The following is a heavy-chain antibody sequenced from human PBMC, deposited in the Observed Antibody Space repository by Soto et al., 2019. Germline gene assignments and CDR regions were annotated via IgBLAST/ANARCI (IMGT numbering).Heavy chain of an antibody. CDR3: ARAPTGRYDFWSGSNYYHYGMDV. CDR2: ISGTGSYT. Sequence: GWSLRLSCAFSVFTFIDYYMRWIRQAPGKGLEWLSYISGTGSYTNYADSVKGRFTISRDNAKNSLYLQMNSLRAEDTAMYYCARAPTGRYDFWSGSNYYHYGMDVWGQGTTVTVSS. CDR1: VFTFIDYY. V-gene: IGHV3-11*06. J-gene: IGHJ6*02. D-gene: IGHD3-3*01.